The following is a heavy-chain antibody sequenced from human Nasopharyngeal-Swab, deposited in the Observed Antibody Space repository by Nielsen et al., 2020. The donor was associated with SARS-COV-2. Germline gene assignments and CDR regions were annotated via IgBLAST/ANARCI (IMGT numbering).Heavy chain of an antibody. J-gene: IGHJ4*02. Sequence: GGSLRLSCAASGFTFENYAMHWVRQPPGKGLEWVSAITWNSGNKGYAESVQGRFTISRDNAKNSLYLQMNSLRAEDTALYYCAKARRTDTYGYDCFDSWGQGTLVTVSS. CDR2: ITWNSGNK. CDR1: GFTFENYA. D-gene: IGHD5-18*01. V-gene: IGHV3-9*01. CDR3: AKARRTDTYGYDCFDS.